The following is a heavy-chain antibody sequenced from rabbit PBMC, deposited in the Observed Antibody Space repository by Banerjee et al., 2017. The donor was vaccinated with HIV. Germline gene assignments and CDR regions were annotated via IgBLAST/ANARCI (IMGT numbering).Heavy chain of an antibody. CDR2: IYGGSSGTT. CDR1: GFSFSSSYW. Sequence: QEQLEESGGDLVKPEGSLTLTCTASGFSFSSSYWICWVRQAPGKGLEWIACIYGGSSGTTYYATWAKGRFTISKTSSTTVTLQMTSLTAADTATYFCARWNGGYGWTTRLALWGPGTLVTVS. D-gene: IGHD6-1*01. CDR3: ARWNGGYGWTTRLAL. J-gene: IGHJ3*01. V-gene: IGHV1S45*01.